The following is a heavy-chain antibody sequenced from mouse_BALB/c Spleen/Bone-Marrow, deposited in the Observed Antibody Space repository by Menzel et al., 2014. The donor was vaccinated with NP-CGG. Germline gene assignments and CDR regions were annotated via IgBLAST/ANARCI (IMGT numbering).Heavy chain of an antibody. CDR3: ARDAYRYAIDY. D-gene: IGHD2-14*01. CDR1: GFTFTDYY. Sequence: EVKLQESGGGLVQPGGSLRLSCATSGFTFTDYYMSWVRQPPGKALEWLGFIRNKANGYTTEYSASVKGRFTISRDNSQSILYLQMNTLGAEDSATYYCARDAYRYAIDYWGQGTSVTVSS. CDR2: IRNKANGYTT. J-gene: IGHJ4*01. V-gene: IGHV7-3*02.